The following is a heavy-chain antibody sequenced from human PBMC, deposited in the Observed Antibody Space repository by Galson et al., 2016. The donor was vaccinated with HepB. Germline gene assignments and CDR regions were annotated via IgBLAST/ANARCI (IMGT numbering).Heavy chain of an antibody. CDR3: ARGGCSGGWCDWYFDL. Sequence: SLRLSCAASGFTFSSYSMNWVRQAPGKGLEWVSSISTSSTYINYADSVKGRFTISRDNARNSLFRQMHSLRAEDTAVYYCARGGCSGGWCDWYFDLWGRGTLVTVSS. J-gene: IGHJ2*01. V-gene: IGHV3-21*01. CDR2: ISTSSTYI. D-gene: IGHD6-19*01. CDR1: GFTFSSYS.